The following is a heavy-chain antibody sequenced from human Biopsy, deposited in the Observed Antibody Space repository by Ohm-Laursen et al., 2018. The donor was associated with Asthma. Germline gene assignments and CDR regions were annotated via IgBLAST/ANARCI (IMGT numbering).Heavy chain of an antibody. CDR3: ARTFHFWSPYHAEHYQL. D-gene: IGHD3-3*02. V-gene: IGHV3-7*01. Sequence: PRLSCTASGFTFGDYWMSWVRQVPGKGLEWVANIKHDGSEKNHVDSLKGRFTISRDNAKNSLYLQMNSLRAEDTAVYYCARTFHFWSPYHAEHYQLWGQGTLVTVSS. CDR1: GFTFGDYW. J-gene: IGHJ1*01. CDR2: IKHDGSEK.